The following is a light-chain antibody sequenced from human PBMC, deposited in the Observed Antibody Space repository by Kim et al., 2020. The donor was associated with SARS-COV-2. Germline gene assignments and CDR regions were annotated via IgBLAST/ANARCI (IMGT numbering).Light chain of an antibody. CDR3: QTWGTNTVI. CDR2: QDT. V-gene: IGLV3-1*01. CDR1: ELGKKV. Sequence: SYELTQPPSVSVSPGHTASITCSGNELGKKVAFWYQQKPGQSPMLFIYQDTKRPSGIPERFTGSTSGNAATLTISGTQLMDETDYYCQTWGTNTVIFGGGTRLTV. J-gene: IGLJ2*01.